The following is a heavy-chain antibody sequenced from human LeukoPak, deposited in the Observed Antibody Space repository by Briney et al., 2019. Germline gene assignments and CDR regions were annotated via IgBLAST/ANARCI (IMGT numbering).Heavy chain of an antibody. J-gene: IGHJ2*01. Sequence: GGSLRLSCAASGFTFSSYAMSWVRQAPGKGLEWVSVISNSGGSTFYADSVKGRFTISRDNAKNSLYLQMNSLRAEDTAVYYCARGSEIVGASTGYWYFDLWGRGTLVTVSS. CDR1: GFTFSSYA. CDR3: ARGSEIVGASTGYWYFDL. CDR2: ISNSGGST. V-gene: IGHV3-23*01. D-gene: IGHD1-26*01.